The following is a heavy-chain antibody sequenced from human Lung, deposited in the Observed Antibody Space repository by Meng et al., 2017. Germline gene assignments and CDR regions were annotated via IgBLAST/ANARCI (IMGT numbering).Heavy chain of an antibody. Sequence: PLALWGAGWLNLAETLSLTGLVSGGPSSVSYWSGIRQPPGKGLDGFGEFNHSGRTNHNPSLGSRATISVDTSQNNLSLKLGSVTAADSAVSYFPRGPTTMAHDFDYWGQGTLVTVSS. CDR3: PRGPTTMAHDFDY. J-gene: IGHJ4*02. V-gene: IGHV4-34*04. CDR2: FNHSGRT. D-gene: IGHD4-11*01. CDR1: GGPSSVSY.